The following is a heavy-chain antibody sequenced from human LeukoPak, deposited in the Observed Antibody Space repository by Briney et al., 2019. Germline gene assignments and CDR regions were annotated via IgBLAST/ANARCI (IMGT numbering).Heavy chain of an antibody. J-gene: IGHJ3*02. D-gene: IGHD5-18*01. V-gene: IGHV3-30-3*01. Sequence: GGSLRLSCAASGFTFSNYAMHWVRQAPGKGVEWVALISYDGSNKYYADSVKGRFTISRDNSKNTLYLQMNSLRPEDTAVYYCAREGLGYSYGYQAFDIWGQGTMVTVSS. CDR3: AREGLGYSYGYQAFDI. CDR1: GFTFSNYA. CDR2: ISYDGSNK.